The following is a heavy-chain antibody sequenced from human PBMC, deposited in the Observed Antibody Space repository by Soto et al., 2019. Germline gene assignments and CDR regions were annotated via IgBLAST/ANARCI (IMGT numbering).Heavy chain of an antibody. V-gene: IGHV3-21*01. J-gene: IGHJ3*02. CDR1: GFTFSSYS. D-gene: IGHD3-9*01. CDR2: ISSSSSYI. Sequence: GGSLRLSCAASGFTFSSYSMNWVRQAPGKGLEWVSSISSSSSYIYYADSVKGRFTISRDNAKNSLYLQMNSLRAEDTAVYYCVGYYDILTGYSHDAFDIWGQGTMVTVSS. CDR3: VGYYDILTGYSHDAFDI.